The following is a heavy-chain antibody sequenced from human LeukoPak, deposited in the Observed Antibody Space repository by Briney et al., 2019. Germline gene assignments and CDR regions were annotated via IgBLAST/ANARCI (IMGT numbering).Heavy chain of an antibody. CDR3: AKDLSSGSRRAY. D-gene: IGHD6-19*01. Sequence: PGGSLRLSGAASRFTFSSYGMHWVRQDPGKGLEWVAFIPYDGSNKYYADSVKGRFTISRDNSKNTLYLQMNSLRAEDTAVYYCAKDLSSGSRRAYWGQGTLVTVSS. CDR2: IPYDGSNK. J-gene: IGHJ4*02. V-gene: IGHV3-30*02. CDR1: RFTFSSYG.